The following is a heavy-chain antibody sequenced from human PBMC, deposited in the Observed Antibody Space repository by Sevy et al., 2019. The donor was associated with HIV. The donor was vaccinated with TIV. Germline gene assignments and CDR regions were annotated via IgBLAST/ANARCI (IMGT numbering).Heavy chain of an antibody. D-gene: IGHD3-22*01. V-gene: IGHV3-30*02. J-gene: IGHJ3*02. Sequence: GGSLRLSCAASGFTFSSYGMHWVRQAPGKGLEWVAVIRYDGSNKYYADSVKGRFTISRDNSKNTLYLQMNSLRAEDTAVYYCAKGGYYDSSGYYYFGLDAFDIWGQRTMVTVSS. CDR3: AKGGYYDSSGYYYFGLDAFDI. CDR1: GFTFSSYG. CDR2: IRYDGSNK.